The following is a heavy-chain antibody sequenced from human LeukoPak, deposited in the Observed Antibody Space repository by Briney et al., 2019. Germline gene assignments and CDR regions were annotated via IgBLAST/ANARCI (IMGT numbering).Heavy chain of an antibody. V-gene: IGHV3-30-3*01. CDR3: ARDIGYLNAFDI. CDR2: VSYDATNK. Sequence: GGSLRLSCAASGFTFKTYTMHWVRQAPGKGLEWVAAVSYDATNKYYADSVKGRFTISRDNSKNTMYLQMNSLRAEDTAVYYCARDIGYLNAFDIWGQGTMVTVSS. CDR1: GFTFKTYT. J-gene: IGHJ3*02. D-gene: IGHD1-1*01.